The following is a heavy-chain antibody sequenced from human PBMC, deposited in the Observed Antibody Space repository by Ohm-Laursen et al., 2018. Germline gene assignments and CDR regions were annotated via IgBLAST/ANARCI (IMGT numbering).Heavy chain of an antibody. CDR3: AREDTAIDYYYGMDV. D-gene: IGHD5-18*01. J-gene: IGHJ6*02. Sequence: SLRLSCSASGFTFDDYAMHWVRQAPGKGLEWVSGISWNSGSIGYTDSVKGRFTISRENAKNSLYLQMNSLRAGDTAVYYCAREDTAIDYYYGMDVWGQGTTVTVSS. CDR1: GFTFDDYA. V-gene: IGHV3-9*01. CDR2: ISWNSGSI.